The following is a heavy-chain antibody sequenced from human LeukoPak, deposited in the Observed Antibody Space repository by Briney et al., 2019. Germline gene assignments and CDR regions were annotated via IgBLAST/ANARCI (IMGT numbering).Heavy chain of an antibody. D-gene: IGHD3-3*02. CDR1: GYSFTSYW. CDR2: SYPDYSDT. CDR3: ARQPHFLAGIDH. Sequence: GESLKISCKGSGYSFTSYWVGWVRQMPGKGLEWMGSSYPDYSDTRYRPSSLGQVTISADKSISTAYLQWSSLKASDTAMYYCARQPHFLAGIDHWGQGTLVTVSS. J-gene: IGHJ4*02. V-gene: IGHV5-51*01.